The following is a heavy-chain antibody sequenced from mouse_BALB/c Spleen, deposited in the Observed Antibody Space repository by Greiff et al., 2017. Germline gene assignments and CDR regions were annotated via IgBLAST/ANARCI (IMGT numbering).Heavy chain of an antibody. Sequence: EVKLVESGGGLVQPGGSLKLSCAASGFTFSSYTMSWVRQTPEKRLEWVAYISNGGGSTYYPDTVKGRFTISRDNAKNTLYLQMSSLKSEDTAMYYCARHDDYDGAWFAYWGQGTLVTVSA. CDR2: ISNGGGST. J-gene: IGHJ3*01. CDR1: GFTFSSYT. V-gene: IGHV5-12-2*01. D-gene: IGHD2-4*01. CDR3: ARHDDYDGAWFAY.